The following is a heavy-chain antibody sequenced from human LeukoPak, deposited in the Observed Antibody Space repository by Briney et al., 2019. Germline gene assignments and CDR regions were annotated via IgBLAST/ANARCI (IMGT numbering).Heavy chain of an antibody. Sequence: GASVTVSCRASGYTFTSFVIHWLRRAPGQRLEWMGWINIGDGDTKFSQKFQDRVTIARDTSASTAYMEVRSLRFEDTAIYYCARDRGGTGDFDYWGQGTLVTVSS. V-gene: IGHV1-3*04. CDR1: GYTFTSFV. CDR2: INIGDGDT. CDR3: ARDRGGTGDFDY. D-gene: IGHD1-1*01. J-gene: IGHJ4*02.